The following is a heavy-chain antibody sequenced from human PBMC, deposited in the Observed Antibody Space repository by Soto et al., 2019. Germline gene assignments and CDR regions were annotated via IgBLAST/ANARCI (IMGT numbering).Heavy chain of an antibody. V-gene: IGHV1-69*13. CDR3: ARDPYVDYQGWVGYYGLDV. CDR2: IIPMYGST. Sequence: XSVKVSCKASGGTFSTHAISWVRQAPGQGLEWIGGIIPMYGSTNYAQKFQGRVTMIADASTNTASMELSSLRSEDTAVYYCARDPYVDYQGWVGYYGLDVWGQGTTVTVSS. CDR1: GGTFSTHA. J-gene: IGHJ6*02. D-gene: IGHD3-9*01.